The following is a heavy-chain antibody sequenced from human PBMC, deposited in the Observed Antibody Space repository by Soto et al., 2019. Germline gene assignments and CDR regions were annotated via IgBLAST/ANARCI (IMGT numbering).Heavy chain of an antibody. V-gene: IGHV3-53*01. CDR3: ARTRAVWFDP. J-gene: IGHJ5*02. Sequence: GGSLRLSCAASGFTVSNNYMSWVRQPPGKGPEWVSIIYSGGNTYYADAVKGRFTISRDNSKNTLYLQMSSLRGEDTAIYYCARTRAVWFDPWGQGTLVTVSS. CDR1: GFTVSNNY. CDR2: IYSGGNT. D-gene: IGHD6-19*01.